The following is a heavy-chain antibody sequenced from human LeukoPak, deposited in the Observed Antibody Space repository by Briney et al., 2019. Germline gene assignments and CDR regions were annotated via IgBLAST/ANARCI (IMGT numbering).Heavy chain of an antibody. CDR2: ISGSGGST. J-gene: IGHJ6*03. CDR3: AKGIQLWSYYYYYYMDV. CDR1: GFTFSSYA. Sequence: GGSLRLSCAASGFTFSSYAMSWVRQAPGKGLEWVSAISGSGGSTYYADSVKGRFTISRDNSKNTLYLQMNSLRAEDTAVYYCAKGIQLWSYYYYYYMDVWGKGTAVTVSS. V-gene: IGHV3-23*01. D-gene: IGHD5-18*01.